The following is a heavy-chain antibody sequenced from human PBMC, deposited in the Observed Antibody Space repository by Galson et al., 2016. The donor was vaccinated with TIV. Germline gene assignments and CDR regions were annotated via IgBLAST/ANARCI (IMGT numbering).Heavy chain of an antibody. CDR3: TKDSSVSVVVTAKGFDY. V-gene: IGHV3-30*02. Sequence: SLRLSCAASGFTFSSYGMHWVRQAPGKGLEWVAFLRYDGSNKYYGDSVKGRFTISRDNSKNTLYLQVNSLRAEDTAVYYCTKDSSVSVVVTAKGFDYWGQGTLVTVSS. D-gene: IGHD2-21*02. CDR2: LRYDGSNK. CDR1: GFTFSSYG. J-gene: IGHJ4*02.